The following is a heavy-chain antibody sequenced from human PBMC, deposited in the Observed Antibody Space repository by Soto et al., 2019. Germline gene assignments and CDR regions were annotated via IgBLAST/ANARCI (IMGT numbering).Heavy chain of an antibody. CDR3: ARGLLRYFDWLPPGYFDY. D-gene: IGHD3-9*01. CDR2: INHSGST. V-gene: IGHV4-34*01. Sequence: SETLSLTCAVYGGSFSGYYWSWIRQPPGKGLEWIGEINHSGSTNYIPSLKSQVTISVDTSKNHFSLKLSSVSAADTAVYYCARGLLRYFDWLPPGYFDYWGQGTLVTVSS. CDR1: GGSFSGYY. J-gene: IGHJ4*02.